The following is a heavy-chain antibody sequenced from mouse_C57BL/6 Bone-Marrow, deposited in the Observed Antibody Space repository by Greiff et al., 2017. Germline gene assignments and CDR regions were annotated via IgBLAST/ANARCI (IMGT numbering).Heavy chain of an antibody. CDR2: ISSGSSTI. D-gene: IGHD1-1*01. V-gene: IGHV5-17*01. CDR3: ARDYYCSSSYFDY. J-gene: IGHJ2*01. CDR1: GFTFSDYG. Sequence: EVPLVESGGGLVKPGGSLKLSCAASGFTFSDYGMNWVRQATEKGLEWVAYISSGSSTIYYADTVKGRFTISRDNAKNTLFLQITSLRSEDTAMYYCARDYYCSSSYFDYCGQGTTLTVSS.